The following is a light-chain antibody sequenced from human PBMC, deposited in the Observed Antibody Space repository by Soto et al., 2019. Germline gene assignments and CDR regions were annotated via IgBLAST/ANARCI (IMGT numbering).Light chain of an antibody. CDR1: RNINRK. V-gene: IGKV3-15*01. CDR3: QQYYDYPPLI. CDR2: GAS. Sequence: EIVMTQSPATLSVSPGERATLSCRASRNINRKLAWYQQKPGQAPRLLISGASTRATGIPARFSGSGSGTEFTLTISSLQSEDFAVYYCQQYYDYPPLIFGGGTKVELK. J-gene: IGKJ4*01.